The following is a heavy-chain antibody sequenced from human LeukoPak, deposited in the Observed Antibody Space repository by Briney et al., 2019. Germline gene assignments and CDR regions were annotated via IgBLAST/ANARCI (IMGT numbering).Heavy chain of an antibody. CDR3: ASLPSGYYHSDAFDI. D-gene: IGHD3-22*01. CDR2: IGTRSSPI. V-gene: IGHV3-48*01. J-gene: IGHJ3*02. Sequence: GGSLRLSCAASGFTFSTNSINWVRQAPGKGLEWVSYIGTRSSPIYYADSVKGRFTISRDNAKNFLYLQMNSLRAEDTAVYYCASLPSGYYHSDAFDIWGQGTMVTVSS. CDR1: GFTFSTNS.